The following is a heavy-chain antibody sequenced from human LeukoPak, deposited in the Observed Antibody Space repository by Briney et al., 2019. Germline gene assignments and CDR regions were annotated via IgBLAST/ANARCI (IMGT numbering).Heavy chain of an antibody. CDR1: GFFFTTYG. J-gene: IGHJ6*03. CDR3: TKDRGSTRYYYYMDV. Sequence: GGSLRLSCATSGFFFTTYGMHWVRRAPGKGLEWLTSMSYDGTHTNYADSVKGRFTISRDTSKNTLYLQMNSLRPDDTAVYYCTKDRGSTRYYYYMDVWGKGTRVTVFS. CDR2: MSYDGTHT. V-gene: IGHV3-30*02. D-gene: IGHD2-2*01.